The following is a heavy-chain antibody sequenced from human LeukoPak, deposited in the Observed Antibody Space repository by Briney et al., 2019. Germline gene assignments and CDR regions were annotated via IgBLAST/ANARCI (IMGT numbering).Heavy chain of an antibody. D-gene: IGHD3-16*02. Sequence: SETLSLTCAVYGGSFSGYCWSWIRQPPGKGLEWIGEINHSGSTNYNPSLKSRVTISLDTSKNQFSLKLSSVTAADTAVYYCATSYYDYVWGSYRTEDYWGQGTLVTVSS. CDR3: ATSYYDYVWGSYRTEDY. CDR1: GGSFSGYC. J-gene: IGHJ4*02. CDR2: INHSGST. V-gene: IGHV4-34*01.